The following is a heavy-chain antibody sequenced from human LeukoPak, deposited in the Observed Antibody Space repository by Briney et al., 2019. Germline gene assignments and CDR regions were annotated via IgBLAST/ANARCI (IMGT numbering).Heavy chain of an antibody. V-gene: IGHV3-23*01. CDR1: GFTFSSSA. J-gene: IGHJ4*02. D-gene: IGHD2-15*01. Sequence: GGSLRLSCAASGFTFSSSAMSWVRQAPGKGLEWVSAISNNGGYTYYADSVQGRFTISRDNSRSTLCLQMNSLRAEDTAVYYCAKQLGYCSDGSCYFPYWGQGTLVTVSS. CDR3: AKQLGYCSDGSCYFPY. CDR2: ISNNGGYT.